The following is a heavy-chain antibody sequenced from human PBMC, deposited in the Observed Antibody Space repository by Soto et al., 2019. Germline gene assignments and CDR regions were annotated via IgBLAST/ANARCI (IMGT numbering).Heavy chain of an antibody. CDR2: LSYSGST. CDR3: ARARIRGPPSLYGMDV. CDR1: GGSVSSDNSY. Sequence: SETLSLTCTVSGGSVSSDNSYWSWVRQPPGKGLEWIGYLSYSGSTNYNPSLKSRVTISVDTSMTQFSLKLNSVTAADTAVYNCARARIRGPPSLYGMDVWGQGTTVTVSS. D-gene: IGHD2-21*01. V-gene: IGHV4-61*01. J-gene: IGHJ6*02.